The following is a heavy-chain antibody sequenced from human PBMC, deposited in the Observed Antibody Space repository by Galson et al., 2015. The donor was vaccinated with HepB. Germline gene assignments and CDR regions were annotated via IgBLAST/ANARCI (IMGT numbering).Heavy chain of an antibody. Sequence: SVKVSCKASGYTFTNYGINWVRQAPGQGLEWMGWINGYNGNTNYAQKFQGRVTMTEDTFTSTAYMDLRSLRSDDTAVFYCARVPVPAGTGNWFDPWGQGTLVTVSS. J-gene: IGHJ5*02. CDR3: ARVPVPAGTGNWFDP. V-gene: IGHV1-18*01. CDR1: GYTFTNYG. CDR2: INGYNGNT. D-gene: IGHD2-2*01.